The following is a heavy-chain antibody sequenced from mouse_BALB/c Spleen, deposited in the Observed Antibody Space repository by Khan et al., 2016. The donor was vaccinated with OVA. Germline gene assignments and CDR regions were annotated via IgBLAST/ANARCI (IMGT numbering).Heavy chain of an antibody. Sequence: EVQLVESGGGSVQPGGSLRLSCATSGFTFTDYYMSWVRQPPGKALEWLGFIRNKANGYTTEYSASVKGRFTISRDNTQSVLYLQLHTLRAEDSATYYGTSETVVDIYWYFDVWGAGTTVTVSS. D-gene: IGHD1-1*01. CDR2: IRNKANGYTT. V-gene: IGHV7-3*02. CDR1: GFTFTDYY. CDR3: TSETVVDIYWYFDV. J-gene: IGHJ1*01.